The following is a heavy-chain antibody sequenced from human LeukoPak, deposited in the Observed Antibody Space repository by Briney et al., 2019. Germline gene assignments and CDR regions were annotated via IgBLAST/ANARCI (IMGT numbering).Heavy chain of an antibody. Sequence: GGSLRLSCAASGFTFSSYTMHWVRQAPGKGLEYVSAISNNAYSTYYANSVKGRFTISRDNPKNTLFLQMGSLRAEDMAVYYCARGEAWGNLDYWGQGTLVTVSS. CDR2: ISNNAYST. V-gene: IGHV3-64*01. CDR3: ARGEAWGNLDY. D-gene: IGHD3-16*01. J-gene: IGHJ4*02. CDR1: GFTFSSYT.